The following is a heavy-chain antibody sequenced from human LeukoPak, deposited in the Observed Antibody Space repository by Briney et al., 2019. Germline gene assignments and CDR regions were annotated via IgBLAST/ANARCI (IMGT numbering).Heavy chain of an antibody. Sequence: ASVKVSCKASGYTFTSYYMHWVRQAPGQGLEWMGIINPSGGSTSYAQKFQGRVTMTRDTSTSTVYMELSSLRSEDTAVYYCARGVEYCSSTSCAGGDAFDIWGQGTMVTVSS. CDR3: ARGVEYCSSTSCAGGDAFDI. D-gene: IGHD2-2*01. J-gene: IGHJ3*02. CDR1: GYTFTSYY. CDR2: INPSGGST. V-gene: IGHV1-46*01.